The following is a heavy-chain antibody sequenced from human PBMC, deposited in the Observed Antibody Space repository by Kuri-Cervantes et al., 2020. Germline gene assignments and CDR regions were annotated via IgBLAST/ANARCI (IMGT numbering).Heavy chain of an antibody. D-gene: IGHD6-13*01. CDR3: AREGPYSSSWYAFDY. CDR1: GGSFSGYY. V-gene: IGHV4-59*12. J-gene: IGHJ4*02. CDR2: IYYSGST. Sequence: SETLSLTCAVYGGSFSGYYWSWIRQPPGKGLEWIGYIYYSGSTNYNPSLKSRVTISVDKSKNQFSLKLSSVTAADTAVYYCAREGPYSSSWYAFDYWGQGTLVTVSS.